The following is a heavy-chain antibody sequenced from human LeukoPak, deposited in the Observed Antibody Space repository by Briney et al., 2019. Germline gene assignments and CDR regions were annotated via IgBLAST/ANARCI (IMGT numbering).Heavy chain of an antibody. CDR2: FDPEDGAT. J-gene: IGHJ3*02. Sequence: ASVKVSCKVSGYTLCELSMHWVRHAPGKGLEWMGGFDPEDGATIYTQKFQGRVTMTEDTSTDTAYMELSSLRSEDTAVYYCARHRSINYDWGTYDAFDIWGQGTMVTVSS. D-gene: IGHD3-16*01. V-gene: IGHV1-24*01. CDR3: ARHRSINYDWGTYDAFDI. CDR1: GYTLCELS.